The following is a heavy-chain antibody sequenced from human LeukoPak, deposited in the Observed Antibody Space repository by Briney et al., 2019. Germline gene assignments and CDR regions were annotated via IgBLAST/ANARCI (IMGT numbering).Heavy chain of an antibody. V-gene: IGHV3-23*01. J-gene: IGHJ4*02. CDR3: TTGSGGPSPYFGY. CDR2: ISGSGGST. CDR1: GFTFSSYA. D-gene: IGHD3-10*01. Sequence: GGSLRLSCAASGFTFSSYAMSWVRQAPGKGLEWVSAISGSGGSTYYADSVKGRFTISRDNSKDTLNLQMNSLRAEDTAVYYCTTGSGGPSPYFGYWGQGTLVTVSS.